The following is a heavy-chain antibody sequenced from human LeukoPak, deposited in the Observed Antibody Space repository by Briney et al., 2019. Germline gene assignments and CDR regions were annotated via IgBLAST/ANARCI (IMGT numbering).Heavy chain of an antibody. J-gene: IGHJ4*02. CDR1: GGSFSGYY. Sequence: SETLSLTCAVYGGSFSGYYWSWIRQPPGKGLEWIGEINHSGSTNYNPSLKSRVTISVDTSKNQFSLKLSSVTAADTAVYYCAGEALAAAGKRDYFDYWGQGTLVTVSS. V-gene: IGHV4-34*01. CDR3: AGEALAAAGKRDYFDY. CDR2: INHSGST. D-gene: IGHD6-13*01.